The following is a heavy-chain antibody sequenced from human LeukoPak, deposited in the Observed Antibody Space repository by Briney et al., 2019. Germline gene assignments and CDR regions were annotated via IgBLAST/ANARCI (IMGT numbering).Heavy chain of an antibody. Sequence: SETLSLPCTVSDYSISSGYYWGWIRQPPGKGLEWTYSIFQSGHTYYSPSLKSRVTISVDTSKNQFSLKLSSVTAADTAVYSCARRLTMVRGVWNWFDPWGQGTLVTVSS. J-gene: IGHJ5*02. CDR2: IFQSGHT. D-gene: IGHD3-10*01. CDR1: DYSISSGYY. CDR3: ARRLTMVRGVWNWFDP. V-gene: IGHV4-38-2*02.